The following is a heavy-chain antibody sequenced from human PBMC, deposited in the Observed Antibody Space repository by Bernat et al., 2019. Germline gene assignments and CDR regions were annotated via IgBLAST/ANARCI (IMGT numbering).Heavy chain of an antibody. CDR3: AREAIVAGYSMDV. CDR1: GFAISGYS. D-gene: IGHD2-15*01. V-gene: IGHV3-21*05. J-gene: IGHJ6*03. Sequence: EVPLVEAGGGLVKPGGSLRLSCGTSGFAISGYSMNWVRQAPGKGLEWVSYISSTGSHIYYADSVKGRFTVSRDNTKNSLFLQMTSLRVEDTALYFCAREAIVAGYSMDVWGRGTTVSVS. CDR2: ISSTGSHI.